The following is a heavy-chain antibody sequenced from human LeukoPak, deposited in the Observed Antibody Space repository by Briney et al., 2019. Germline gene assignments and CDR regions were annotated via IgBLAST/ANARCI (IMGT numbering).Heavy chain of an antibody. CDR2: VSSSSNFI. J-gene: IGHJ5*02. V-gene: IGHV3-21*01. Sequence: GGSLRLSCAASGFTFISYGMSWVRQAPGKGLEWVSSVSSSSNFIHYADSLKGRFTISRDNAKNSLYLQMNSLRAEDTAVYYCARGLGWIHSWGQGTLVTVSS. CDR3: ARGLGWIHS. D-gene: IGHD5-18*01. CDR1: GFTFISYG.